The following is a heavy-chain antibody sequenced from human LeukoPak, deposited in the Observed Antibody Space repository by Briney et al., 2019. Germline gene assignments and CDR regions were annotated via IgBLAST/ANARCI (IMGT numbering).Heavy chain of an antibody. J-gene: IGHJ4*02. Sequence: GGSLRLSCAASGFTFSSYAMSWVRQAPGKGLEWVSAISGSGGSTYYADSVKGRFTISRDNSKNTLYLQMNSLRAEDTAVYYCARVRSYRGSTYFDYWGQGTLVTVSS. D-gene: IGHD1-26*01. CDR3: ARVRSYRGSTYFDY. V-gene: IGHV3-23*01. CDR2: ISGSGGST. CDR1: GFTFSSYA.